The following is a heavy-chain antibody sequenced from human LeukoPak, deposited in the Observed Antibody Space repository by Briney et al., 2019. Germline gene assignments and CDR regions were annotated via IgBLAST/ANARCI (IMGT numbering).Heavy chain of an antibody. J-gene: IGHJ4*02. CDR3: ARGYNNIPFDY. Sequence: PSETLSLTCTVSGGSISSYYWSWIRQPPGKGLEWIGYIYYSGSTNYNPSLKSRVTISVDTSKNQFSLKLRSVTPEDTAVYYCARGYNNIPFDYWGQGTLVTVSS. CDR2: IYYSGST. D-gene: IGHD1-14*01. V-gene: IGHV4-59*12. CDR1: GGSISSYY.